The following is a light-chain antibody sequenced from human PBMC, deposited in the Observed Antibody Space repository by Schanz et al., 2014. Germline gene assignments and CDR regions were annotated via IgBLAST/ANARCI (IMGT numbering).Light chain of an antibody. J-gene: IGLJ3*02. Sequence: QSALTQPASVSGSPGQSITISCTGTSSDVGGYNYVSWYQHHPGKVPKLMIYDVSNRPSGVSNRFSGSKSGNTASLTISGLQAEDEADYFCSSYTSSSTWVFGGGTKLTVL. CDR1: SSDVGGYNY. V-gene: IGLV2-14*03. CDR2: DVS. CDR3: SSYTSSSTWV.